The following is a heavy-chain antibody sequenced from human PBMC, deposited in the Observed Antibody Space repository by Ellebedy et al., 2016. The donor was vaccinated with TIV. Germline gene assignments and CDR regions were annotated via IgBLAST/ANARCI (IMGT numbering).Heavy chain of an antibody. CDR3: ARVEVLYDFWSGYLGY. CDR2: ISGSGGST. J-gene: IGHJ4*02. V-gene: IGHV3-23*01. D-gene: IGHD3-3*01. Sequence: GESLKISXAASGFTFSSYAMSWVRQAPGKGLEWVSAISGSGGSTYYADSVKGRFTISRDNSKNTLYLQMNSLRPEDTAVYYCARVEVLYDFWSGYLGYWGQGTLVTVSS. CDR1: GFTFSSYA.